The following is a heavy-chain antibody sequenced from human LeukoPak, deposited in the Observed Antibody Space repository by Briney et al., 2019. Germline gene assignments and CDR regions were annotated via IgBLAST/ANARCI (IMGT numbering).Heavy chain of an antibody. CDR2: IYYSGST. D-gene: IGHD6-13*01. J-gene: IGHJ4*02. CDR3: ARGGGRRAAGTE. V-gene: IGHV4-59*01. Sequence: SETLSLTCTVSGGSISSYYWSWIRQPPGKGLEWIGYIYYSGSTNYNPSLKSRVTISVDTSKNQFSLKLSSVTAADTAVYYCARGGGRRAAGTEWGQGTLVTVSS. CDR1: GGSISSYY.